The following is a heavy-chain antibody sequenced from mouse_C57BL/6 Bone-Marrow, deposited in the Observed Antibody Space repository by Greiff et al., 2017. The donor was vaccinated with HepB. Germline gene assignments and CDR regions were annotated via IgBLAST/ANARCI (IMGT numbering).Heavy chain of an antibody. D-gene: IGHD2-2*01. CDR2: IHPSDSDT. V-gene: IGHV1-74*01. CDR3: AIGGSTMVTTPYYAMDY. CDR1: GYTFTSYW. J-gene: IGHJ4*01. Sequence: VKLMESGAELVKPGASVKVSCKASGYTFTSYWMHWVKQRPGQGLEWIGRIHPSDSDTNYNQKFKGKATLTVDKSSSTAYMQLSSLTSEDSAVYYCAIGGSTMVTTPYYAMDYWGQGTSVTVSS.